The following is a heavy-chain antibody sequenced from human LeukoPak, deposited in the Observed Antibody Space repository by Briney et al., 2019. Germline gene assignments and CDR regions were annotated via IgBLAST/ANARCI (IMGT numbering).Heavy chain of an antibody. Sequence: SETLPLTCTVSGGSISSYFWSWIRQPPGKGLEWIGYIYYTGNTNYNPSLKSRVTISVDTSKNQFSLKLSSVTAADTAVYYCATLTTGVSPLYFDYWGQGTLVTVSS. CDR2: IYYTGNT. J-gene: IGHJ4*02. CDR3: ATLTTGVSPLYFDY. V-gene: IGHV4-59*08. CDR1: GGSISSYF. D-gene: IGHD4-23*01.